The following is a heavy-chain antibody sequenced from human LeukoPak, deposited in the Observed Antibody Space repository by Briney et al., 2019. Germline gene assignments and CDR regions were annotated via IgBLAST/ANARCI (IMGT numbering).Heavy chain of an antibody. Sequence: GGSLRLSCAASGFTFSYYWMIWLRHAPGKGLEWVANIKQDGSEKYYVDSVKGRFTISRDNAKSSLYLQMNSLRAEDTAVYYCAKQEGTAAAGTASPYWGQGTLVTVSS. J-gene: IGHJ4*02. CDR3: AKQEGTAAAGTASPY. V-gene: IGHV3-7*03. D-gene: IGHD6-13*01. CDR1: GFTFSYYW. CDR2: IKQDGSEK.